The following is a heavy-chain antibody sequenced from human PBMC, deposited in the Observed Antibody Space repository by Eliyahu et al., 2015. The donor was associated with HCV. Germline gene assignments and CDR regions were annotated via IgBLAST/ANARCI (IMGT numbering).Heavy chain of an antibody. CDR2: TSWDGSHN. Sequence: SLRLSCTATGFTFEDYAMHWVRQAPGKGLEWLSRTSWDGSHNNYGDSVKGRFTVSRDNSKNIMYLLMDSLRPEDTAVYYCARQFCVGGACHGLGHWGQGTLVSVSS. J-gene: IGHJ4*02. CDR1: GFTFEDYA. CDR3: ARQFCVGGACHGLGH. D-gene: IGHD2-21*01. V-gene: IGHV3-30*03.